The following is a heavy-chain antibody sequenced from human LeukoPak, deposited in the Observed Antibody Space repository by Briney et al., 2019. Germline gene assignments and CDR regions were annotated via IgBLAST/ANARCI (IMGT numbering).Heavy chain of an antibody. CDR2: IYHSGNT. J-gene: IGHJ4*02. V-gene: IGHV4-61*01. CDR3: ARDRNYYDSSGYYFAN. CDR1: GGSVSSGSSF. Sequence: PSETLSLTCTVSGGSVSSGSSFWSWIRQPPGKGLEWIGYIYHSGNTNYNPSLKSRVTISVDTSKSQLSLKLNSVTAADTAVYYCARDRNYYDSSGYYFANWAQGTLVTVSS. D-gene: IGHD3-22*01.